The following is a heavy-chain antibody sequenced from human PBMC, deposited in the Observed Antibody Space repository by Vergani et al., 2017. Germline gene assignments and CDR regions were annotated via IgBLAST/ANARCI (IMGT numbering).Heavy chain of an antibody. J-gene: IGHJ6*03. CDR2: FDPEDGET. D-gene: IGHD1-14*01. Sequence: QVQLVQSGAEVKKPGASVKVSCKVSGYTLTELSMHWVRQAPGKGLEWMGGFDPEDGETIYAQKFQGRVTMTEDTSTDTAYMELSSLRSEDTAVYYCATGSNAIGTLGAQGYYYMDVWGKGTTVTVSS. V-gene: IGHV1-24*01. CDR3: ATGSNAIGTLGAQGYYYMDV. CDR1: GYTLTELS.